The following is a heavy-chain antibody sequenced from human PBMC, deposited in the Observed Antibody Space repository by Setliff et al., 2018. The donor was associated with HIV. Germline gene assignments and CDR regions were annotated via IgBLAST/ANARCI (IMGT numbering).Heavy chain of an antibody. V-gene: IGHV1-69*13. J-gene: IGHJ4*02. D-gene: IGHD3-22*01. CDR3: ARGGVYYYDSSGWSMDY. CDR2: IIPVFGTT. Sequence: GASVKVSCKASGGTFSSYAISWVRQAPGQGLDWMGGIIPVFGTTNYAQKFQGRVTITADEYTSTAYMELSSRRSEDTAVYYCARGGVYYYDSSGWSMDYWGQGTLVTVSS. CDR1: GGTFSSYA.